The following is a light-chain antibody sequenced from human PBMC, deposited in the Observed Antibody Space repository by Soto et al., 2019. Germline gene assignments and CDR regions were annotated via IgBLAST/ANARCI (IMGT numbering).Light chain of an antibody. J-gene: IGKJ5*01. Sequence: EIMLTQSPDTLSLSPGESATLSCRASQSVSSNYLAWYQQKPGRAPRLLIYGASSRATGIPNRFSGSGSGTDFTLTISRLEPEDVAMFYCQQYDNSITFGKGTRLEVE. CDR1: QSVSSNY. V-gene: IGKV3-20*01. CDR3: QQYDNSIT. CDR2: GAS.